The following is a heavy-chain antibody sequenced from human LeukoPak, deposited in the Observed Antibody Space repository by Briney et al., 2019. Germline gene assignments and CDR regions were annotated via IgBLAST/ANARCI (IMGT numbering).Heavy chain of an antibody. V-gene: IGHV3-33*06. Sequence: GGSLRLSCAASGFTFSGFGMHWFRQAPDKGLEWVAVIWYDGSKEYYADSVKGRFTASRDNSKNTLYLQMNSLRAEDTAVYYCAKRGAAAAGTSRAALDYWGQGTLVTVSS. CDR2: IWYDGSKE. J-gene: IGHJ4*02. D-gene: IGHD6-13*01. CDR1: GFTFSGFG. CDR3: AKRGAAAAGTSRAALDY.